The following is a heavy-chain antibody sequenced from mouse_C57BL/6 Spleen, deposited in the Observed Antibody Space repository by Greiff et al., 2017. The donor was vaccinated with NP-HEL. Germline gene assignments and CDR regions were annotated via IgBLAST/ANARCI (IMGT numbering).Heavy chain of an antibody. D-gene: IGHD2-1*01. Sequence: EVNLVESGGGLVKPGGSLKLSCAASGFTFSDYGMHWVRQAPEKGLAWVAYITSGSSTIYYADTVKGRFTLSRDNAKNTLCLQMTSLRSEDTAMYYCARAGRWYPGYVDVWGTGTTVTVSS. CDR3: ARAGRWYPGYVDV. V-gene: IGHV5-17*01. CDR2: ITSGSSTI. CDR1: GFTFSDYG. J-gene: IGHJ1*03.